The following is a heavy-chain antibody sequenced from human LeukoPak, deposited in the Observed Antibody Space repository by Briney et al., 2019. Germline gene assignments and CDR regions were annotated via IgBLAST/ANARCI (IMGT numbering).Heavy chain of an antibody. J-gene: IGHJ6*02. D-gene: IGHD3-10*01. CDR2: IYSGGST. CDR1: GFTVSSNY. CDR3: ARDGTMAGYYYGMDV. V-gene: IGHV3-66*01. Sequence: GGSLRLSCAASGFTVSSNYMSWVRQAPGKGLEWVSVIYSGGSTYYADSVRGRFTISRDNSKNTLYLQMNSLRAEDTAVYYCARDGTMAGYYYGMDVWGQGTTVTVSS.